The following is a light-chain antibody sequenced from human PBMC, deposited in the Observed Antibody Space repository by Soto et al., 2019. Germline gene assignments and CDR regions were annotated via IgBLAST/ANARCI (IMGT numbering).Light chain of an antibody. J-gene: IGLJ1*01. V-gene: IGLV1-40*01. CDR1: SSNIGAGYD. CDR2: GNS. CDR3: QSYDSSLSGLV. Sequence: VLTQPPSVSGAPGQRVTISCTGSSSNIGAGYDVHWYQQLPGTAPKLLIYGNSNRPSGVPDRFSGSKSGTSASLAITGLQAEDEADYYCQSYDSSLSGLVFGTGTKLTVL.